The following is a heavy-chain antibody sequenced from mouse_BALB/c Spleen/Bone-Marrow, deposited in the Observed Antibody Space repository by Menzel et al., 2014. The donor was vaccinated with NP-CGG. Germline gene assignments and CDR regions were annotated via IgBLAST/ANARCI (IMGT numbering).Heavy chain of an antibody. J-gene: IGHJ2*01. CDR1: GFTFXSYA. D-gene: IGHD1-1*01. V-gene: IGHV5-9-1*01. CDR2: ISSGGSYT. Sequence: EVKLMESGGGLVKPGGSLKLSCAASGFTFXSYAMSWVRQTPEKRLEWVATISSGGSYTYYPDSVKGRFTISRDNAKNTLYLQMSSLRSEDTAMYYCARFITSLVYFDYWGQGTTLTVSS. CDR3: ARFITSLVYFDY.